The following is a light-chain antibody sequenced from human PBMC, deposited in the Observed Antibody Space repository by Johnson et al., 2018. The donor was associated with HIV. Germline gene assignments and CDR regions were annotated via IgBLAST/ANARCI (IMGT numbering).Light chain of an antibody. CDR3: GTWDSSLSAEV. V-gene: IGLV1-51*01. CDR2: DNN. CDR1: SSNIGNNY. J-gene: IGLJ1*01. Sequence: QSVLTQPPSVSAAPGQKVTISCSGSSSNIGNNYVSWYQQLPGTAPKLLIYDNNKRRSGIPDRFSGSKSGTSATLGITGLQTGDEADYYCGTWDSSLSAEVFGTGTKFTVL.